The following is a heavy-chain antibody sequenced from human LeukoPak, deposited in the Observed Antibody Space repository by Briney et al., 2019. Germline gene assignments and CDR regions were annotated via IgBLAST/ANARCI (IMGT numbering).Heavy chain of an antibody. CDR1: GGSISSYY. Sequence: PSETLSLTCSVSGGSISSYYWNWIRQPAGKGLEWIGRIYTSPGTTSYNPSLKSRLTVSVDTSKNQFSLKLSFVTAADTAVYYCARERSAANYYYYMDVWGKGTTVTISS. CDR3: ARERSAANYYYYMDV. J-gene: IGHJ6*03. D-gene: IGHD2-2*01. V-gene: IGHV4-4*07. CDR2: IYTSPGTT.